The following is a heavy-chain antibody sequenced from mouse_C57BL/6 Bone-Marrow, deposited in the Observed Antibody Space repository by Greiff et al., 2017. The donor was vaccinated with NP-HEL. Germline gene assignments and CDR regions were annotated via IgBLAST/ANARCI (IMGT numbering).Heavy chain of an antibody. Sequence: VQLQQSGAELARPGASVKLSCKASGYTFTSHGISWVKQRTGQGLEWIGEIYPRSGNTYYNEKFKGKATLTADKSSSTAYMELRSLTSEDSAVYFCTYYGSSPHWYFDVWGTGTTVTVSS. D-gene: IGHD1-1*01. V-gene: IGHV1-81*01. CDR1: GYTFTSHG. CDR3: TYYGSSPHWYFDV. J-gene: IGHJ1*03. CDR2: IYPRSGNT.